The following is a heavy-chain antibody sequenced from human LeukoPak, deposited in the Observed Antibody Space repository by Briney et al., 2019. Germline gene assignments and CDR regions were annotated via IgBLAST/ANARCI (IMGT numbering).Heavy chain of an antibody. J-gene: IGHJ3*02. CDR2: IESDGGST. CDR1: GSTFSDYW. D-gene: IGHD3-9*01. V-gene: IGHV3-74*01. Sequence: GGSLRLSCAASGSTFSDYWMHWVRQGPGKGLEWVSRIESDGGSTSYADSVKGRFTISRDNAKNTLYLQMNSLRAEDTAVYYCARSYYDILTGYWVDDTFDIWGQGTMVTVSS. CDR3: ARSYYDILTGYWVDDTFDI.